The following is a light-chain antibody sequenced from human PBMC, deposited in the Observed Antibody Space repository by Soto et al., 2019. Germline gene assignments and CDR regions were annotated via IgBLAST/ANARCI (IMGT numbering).Light chain of an antibody. Sequence: QSALTQPASVSGSPGQSITISCTGTSSDVGGYNYVSWYQQHPGKAPKLMIYEVSNRPSGVSNRFSGSKSGNTASLTISGLQAEDEADYYCSSYTSSSPLYVFRTGTKLTVL. V-gene: IGLV2-14*01. CDR2: EVS. CDR1: SSDVGGYNY. CDR3: SSYTSSSPLYV. J-gene: IGLJ1*01.